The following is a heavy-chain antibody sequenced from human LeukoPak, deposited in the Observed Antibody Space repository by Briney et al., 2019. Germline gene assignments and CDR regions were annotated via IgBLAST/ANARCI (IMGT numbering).Heavy chain of an antibody. Sequence: GGSPRLSCAASGFTFSSYSMNWVRQAPGKGLEWVSSISSSSSTYYADSVKGRFTISRDNSKNTLYLQMNSLRAEDTAVYYCARAMYSSSRTLDYWGQGTLVTVSS. V-gene: IGHV3-21*01. CDR1: GFTFSSYS. J-gene: IGHJ4*02. D-gene: IGHD6-13*01. CDR3: ARAMYSSSRTLDY. CDR2: ISSSSST.